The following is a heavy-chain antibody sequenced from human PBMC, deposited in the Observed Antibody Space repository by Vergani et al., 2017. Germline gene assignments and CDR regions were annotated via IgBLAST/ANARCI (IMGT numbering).Heavy chain of an antibody. V-gene: IGHV4-39*01. CDR3: ARHSTVEWLVKLGWIDP. CDR1: GASIRSSNYY. Sequence: QLQLQESGPGLVKPSATLSLTCSVSGASIRSSNYYWGWIRQPPGKGLEWIASIYYSGSTYYNPSLKSRVTISVDTSKNKFSLKLSSVTAADTAVYFCARHSTVEWLVKLGWIDPWGQGIMVIVSS. CDR2: IYYSGST. D-gene: IGHD6-19*01. J-gene: IGHJ5*02.